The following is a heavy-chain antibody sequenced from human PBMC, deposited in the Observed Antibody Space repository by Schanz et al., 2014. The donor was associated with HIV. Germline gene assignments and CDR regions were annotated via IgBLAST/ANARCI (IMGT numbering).Heavy chain of an antibody. CDR3: ARSRYELHWLDL. CDR1: GYTLTDHF. J-gene: IGHJ5*02. Sequence: QVQLVQSGAEVRKPGASVKISCKAFGYTLTDHFIHWVRRAPGQGLEWMGWIKPNSGETRFARKFKGRVTVTRDTSINAAYMEFSRLRYDDTAVYYCARSRYELHWLDLWGQGTLVTVSS. CDR2: IKPNSGET. D-gene: IGHD5-12*01. V-gene: IGHV1-2*02.